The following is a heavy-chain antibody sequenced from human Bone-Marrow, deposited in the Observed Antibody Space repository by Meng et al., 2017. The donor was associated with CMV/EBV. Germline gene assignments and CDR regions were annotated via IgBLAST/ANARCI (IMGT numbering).Heavy chain of an antibody. J-gene: IGHJ6*02. D-gene: IGHD2-2*01. Sequence: SAPKLARKAETGTLSSYATSWARQAPGQGVKWIGGILPIFGTANYAQKFQGRVTITTDESTSTAYMELSSLRSEDTDVYYCARSLGGCSSTSCLDYYYGMDVWGQGTTVTVSS. CDR2: ILPIFGTA. V-gene: IGHV1-69*05. CDR1: TGTLSSYA. CDR3: ARSLGGCSSTSCLDYYYGMDV.